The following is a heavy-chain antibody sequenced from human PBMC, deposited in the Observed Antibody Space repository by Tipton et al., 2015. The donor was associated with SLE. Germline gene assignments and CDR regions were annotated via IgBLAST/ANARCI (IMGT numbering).Heavy chain of an antibody. CDR1: GGSISRNY. J-gene: IGHJ4*02. D-gene: IGHD1-7*01. CDR3: TRVPRYNWKYIAD. V-gene: IGHV4-59*12. CDR2: ISYRGST. Sequence: TLSLTYTVSGGSISRNYWSWIRQPPGKGLEWIGDISYRGSTKYNPSLKSRVTISLDTSKNQFSLKLTSVTAADTAVYHCTRVPRYNWKYIADWGQGTLVSVSS.